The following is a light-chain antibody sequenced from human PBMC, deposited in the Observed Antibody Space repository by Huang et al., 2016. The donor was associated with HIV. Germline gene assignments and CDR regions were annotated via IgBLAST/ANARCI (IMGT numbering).Light chain of an antibody. J-gene: IGKJ4*01. V-gene: IGKV1-39*01. CDR1: QSISSF. CDR2: AAS. CDR3: QQTATVPLT. Sequence: DIQMTQSPSSLSASMGDRVTITCRASQSISSFLNWYQQKSGKAPKLLVYAASNLQNGVSSRFRGGGSGTDFTLTINNLQPEDFATYYCQQTATVPLTFGGGTKVVIE.